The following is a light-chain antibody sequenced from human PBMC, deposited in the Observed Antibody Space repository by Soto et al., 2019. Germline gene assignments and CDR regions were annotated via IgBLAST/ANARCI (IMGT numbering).Light chain of an antibody. CDR3: QQRSNRPLIT. CDR1: QSVSSY. V-gene: IGKV3-11*01. CDR2: YAS. Sequence: VMTQSPAILSVSPWERSSPPGTASQSVSSYLAWYQQKPGQAPRLLIYYASNRATGVPARFSSSGCWTAFSLTISSLQPDDFAVYYYQQRSNRPLITFGQGTRLEIK. J-gene: IGKJ5*01.